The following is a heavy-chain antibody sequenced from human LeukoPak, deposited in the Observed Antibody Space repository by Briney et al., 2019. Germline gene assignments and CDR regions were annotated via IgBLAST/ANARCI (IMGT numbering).Heavy chain of an antibody. CDR1: GDSVSSNKAA. CDR2: TYYDSQWYR. Sequence: SQTLSLTCTISGDSVSSNKAAWNWIRQSPSRGLEWLGRTYYDSQWYRDYAVSAKSRMTVNPDTSKNQFSLHLNSVTPEDTAVYYCARNYYGSGSYYTLDSWGPGTLVTVSS. CDR3: ARNYYGSGSYYTLDS. V-gene: IGHV6-1*01. J-gene: IGHJ4*02. D-gene: IGHD3-10*01.